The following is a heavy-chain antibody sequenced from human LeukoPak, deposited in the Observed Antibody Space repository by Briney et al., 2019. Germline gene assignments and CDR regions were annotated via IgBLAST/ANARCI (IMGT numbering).Heavy chain of an antibody. D-gene: IGHD3-22*01. CDR2: IYAGGSA. V-gene: IGHV3-53*01. CDR1: GFTVTRTY. J-gene: IGHJ3*02. CDR3: ARVGGGYYIGEAAFDI. Sequence: PGGSLRLSCAAFGFTVTRTYMPWVRQAPGKGLEWVSVIYAGGSAYYADAVKGRFTLSRDNSKNTFYLQMNSLRVDDTAVYYCARVGGGYYIGEAAFDIWGQGTMVTVSS.